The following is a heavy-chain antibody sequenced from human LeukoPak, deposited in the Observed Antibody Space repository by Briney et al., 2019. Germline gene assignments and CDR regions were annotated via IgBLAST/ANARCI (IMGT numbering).Heavy chain of an antibody. J-gene: IGHJ4*02. CDR2: INAGNGNT. Sequence: AASVKVSCKASGYTFTSYAMHWVRQAPGQRLEWMGWINAGNGNTKYSQKFQGRVTITRDTSASTAYMELSSLRSEDTAVYYCARDGVGATIDYWGQGTLVTVSS. V-gene: IGHV1-3*01. CDR1: GYTFTSYA. D-gene: IGHD1-26*01. CDR3: ARDGVGATIDY.